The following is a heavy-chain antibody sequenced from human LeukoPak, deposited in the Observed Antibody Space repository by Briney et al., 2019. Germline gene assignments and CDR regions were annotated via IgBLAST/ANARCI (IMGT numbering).Heavy chain of an antibody. CDR2: ISGCGGHT. J-gene: IGHJ4*02. CDR3: ARHSRGRWYVFDY. Sequence: GGSLRLFCAASGLTLSIYAMLWAPHAPGKGLEGVSDISGCGGHTFYADSVKRRLTIYRDNSNNTLYPQMNSPRPGDTAVYYCARHSRGRWYVFDYWGQGTLVTVSS. V-gene: IGHV3-23*01. CDR1: GLTLSIYA. D-gene: IGHD6-13*01.